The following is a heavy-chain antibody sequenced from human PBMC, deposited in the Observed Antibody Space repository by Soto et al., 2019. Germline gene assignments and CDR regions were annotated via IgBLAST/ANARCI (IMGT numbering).Heavy chain of an antibody. J-gene: IGHJ4*02. D-gene: IGHD2-21*02. CDR3: ARLPKGSLVTA. CDR2: ISSNSDTT. V-gene: IGHV3-48*02. CDR1: GFRFSDHS. Sequence: VESGGGLVYPGGSLRLSCVASGFRFSDHSMNWVRQAPGKGLQWISYISSNSDTTYYADSVKGRFTVSRDNAKTALFLQMNSLRDDDTATSYCARLPKGSLVTAWGQGARVTVSS.